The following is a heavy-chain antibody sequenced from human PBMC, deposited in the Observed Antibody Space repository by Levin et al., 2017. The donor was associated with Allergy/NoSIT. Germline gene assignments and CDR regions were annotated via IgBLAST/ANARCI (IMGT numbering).Heavy chain of an antibody. J-gene: IGHJ4*02. CDR3: ARHGVRDGYNPYTDY. V-gene: IGHV4-34*01. CDR2: INHSGST. D-gene: IGHD5-24*01. Sequence: PSETLSLTCAVYGGSFSGYYWSWIRQPPGKGLEWIGEINHSGSTNYNPSLKSRVTISVDTSKNQFSLKLSSVTAADTAVYYCARHGVRDGYNPYTDYWGQGTLVTVSS. CDR1: GGSFSGYY.